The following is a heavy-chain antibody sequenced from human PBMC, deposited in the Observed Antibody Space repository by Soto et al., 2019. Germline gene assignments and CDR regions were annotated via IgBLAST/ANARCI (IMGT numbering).Heavy chain of an antibody. V-gene: IGHV3-23*01. J-gene: IGHJ4*02. D-gene: IGHD6-13*01. CDR2: ITDSGTGA. CDR1: GFTFSSCV. CDR3: ATGLINGRWYDED. Sequence: EVHLLESGGGLVHPGESLRLSCGASGFTFSSCVMTWVRQAPGKGLEWVSCITDSGTGAYYADSVKGRFTISRDNSKNTMYLQMNNLREEDTGVYYCATGLINGRWYDEDWGQGTQVTVSS.